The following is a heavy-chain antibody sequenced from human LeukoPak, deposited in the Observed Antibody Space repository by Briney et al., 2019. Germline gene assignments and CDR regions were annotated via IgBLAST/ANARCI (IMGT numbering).Heavy chain of an antibody. CDR2: IKQDGSEK. V-gene: IGHV3-7*01. J-gene: IGHJ4*02. Sequence: GGSLRLSCAASGFTFDDYAMHWVRQAPGKGLEWVANIKQDGSEKYYVDSVKGRFTISRDNAKNSLYLQMNSLRAEDTAVYYCARDLMAAAGTMGYWGQGTLVTVSS. D-gene: IGHD6-13*01. CDR1: GFTFDDYA. CDR3: ARDLMAAAGTMGY.